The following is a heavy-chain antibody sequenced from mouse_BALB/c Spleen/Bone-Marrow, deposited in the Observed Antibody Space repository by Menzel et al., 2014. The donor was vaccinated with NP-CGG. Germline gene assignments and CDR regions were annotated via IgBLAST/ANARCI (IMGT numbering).Heavy chain of an antibody. CDR2: INPGSGGT. J-gene: IGHJ3*01. Sequence: QVQLKESGAELVRPGTSVKVSCKASGYAFTNYLIEWVKQRPGQGLEWIGVINPGSGGTNYNEKFKGKATLTADKSSSTAYVQLSSLTSDDSAVYFCARSRTGFAYWGQGTLVTVSA. V-gene: IGHV1-54*03. CDR1: GYAFTNYL. CDR3: ARSRTGFAY.